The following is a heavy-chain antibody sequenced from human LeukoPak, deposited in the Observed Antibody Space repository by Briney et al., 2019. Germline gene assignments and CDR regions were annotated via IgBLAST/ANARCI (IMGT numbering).Heavy chain of an antibody. Sequence: ASVKVSCKASGYTFTGYDINWVRQAPGQGLEWMASMNPNNGNTAYARKFQDRVTMTRDTSIGTAYLELSALRSEDTAVYYCARLHWESGGISFYYYMDVWGKGTTVTVSS. D-gene: IGHD3-16*01. J-gene: IGHJ6*03. CDR2: MNPNNGNT. V-gene: IGHV1-8*01. CDR3: ARLHWESGGISFYYYMDV. CDR1: GYTFTGYD.